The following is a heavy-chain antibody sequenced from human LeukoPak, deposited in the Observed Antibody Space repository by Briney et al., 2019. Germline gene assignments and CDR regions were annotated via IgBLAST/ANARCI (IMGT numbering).Heavy chain of an antibody. CDR3: ARWHSDYGDYYYYYGMDV. CDR2: INSDGSST. CDR1: GFTFSSYW. V-gene: IGHV3-74*01. J-gene: IGHJ6*02. Sequence: GGSLRLSCAASGFTFSSYWMHWVRQAPGKGLVWVSRINSDGSSTSYADSVKGRFTISRDNAKNTLYLQMNSLRAEDTAVYYCARWHSDYGDYYYYYGMDVWGQGTTVTVSS. D-gene: IGHD4-17*01.